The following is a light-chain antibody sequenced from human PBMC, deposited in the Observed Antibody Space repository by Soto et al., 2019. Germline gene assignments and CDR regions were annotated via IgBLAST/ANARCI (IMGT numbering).Light chain of an antibody. V-gene: IGKV3-20*01. J-gene: IGKJ2*01. CDR1: QNVTNNY. CDR2: DAS. CDR3: QQCAFSPRT. Sequence: EIVLTQSPGTLSLSPGETGTLSCRASQNVTNNYLAWYQQKPGQAPRLLIYDASRRATGIPDRFSGSGSGTDFTLTISRLEPEDFAVYYCQQCAFSPRTFGQGTKLDIK.